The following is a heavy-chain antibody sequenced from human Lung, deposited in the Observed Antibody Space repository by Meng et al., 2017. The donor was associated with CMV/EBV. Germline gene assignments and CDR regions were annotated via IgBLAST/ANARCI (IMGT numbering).Heavy chain of an antibody. CDR2: ISYDGRNE. CDR3: ARGTRFLDWSLYGVIDY. CDR1: RFTFSSYA. V-gene: IGHV3-30*04. J-gene: IGHJ4*02. Sequence: GESXKISXAASRFTFSSYAMHWVRQAPGKGLEWVATISYDGRNEYYADSVKGRFTISRDNSKNTLYLQVNSPRPEDTAVYYCARGTRFLDWSLYGVIDYWGQGTLVTVSS. D-gene: IGHD3/OR15-3a*01.